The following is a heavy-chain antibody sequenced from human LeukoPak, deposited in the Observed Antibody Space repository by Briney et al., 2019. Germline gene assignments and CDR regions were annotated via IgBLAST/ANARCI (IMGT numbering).Heavy chain of an antibody. CDR1: GFTFSDYY. D-gene: IGHD4-17*01. J-gene: IGHJ4*02. Sequence: NTGGSLRLSCAASGFTFSDYYMSWIRQAPGKGLEWVSYISSSGSTIYYADSVKGRFTISRDNAKNSLYLQMNSLRAEDTAVYYCASFPTDGDYYFDYWGQGTLVTVSS. CDR2: ISSSGSTI. CDR3: ASFPTDGDYYFDY. V-gene: IGHV3-11*01.